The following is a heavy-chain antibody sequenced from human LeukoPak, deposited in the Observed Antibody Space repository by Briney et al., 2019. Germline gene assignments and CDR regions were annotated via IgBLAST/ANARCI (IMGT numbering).Heavy chain of an antibody. D-gene: IGHD2-21*02. CDR3: ARFCGGDCYTLFDY. Sequence: GASVKVSCKASGYTFTSYGISWVRQAPGQGLEWMGWISAYNDNTNYAQKLQGRVTMTTDTSTSTAYMELRSLRSDDTAVYYCARFCGGDCYTLFDYWGQGTLVTVSS. CDR2: ISAYNDNT. J-gene: IGHJ4*02. V-gene: IGHV1-18*01. CDR1: GYTFTSYG.